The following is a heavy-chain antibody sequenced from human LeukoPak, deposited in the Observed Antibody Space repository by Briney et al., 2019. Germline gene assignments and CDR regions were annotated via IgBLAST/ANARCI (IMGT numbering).Heavy chain of an antibody. Sequence: ASVKVSCKASGYTVTSYGISWVRQAPGQGLEWMGWISAYNGNTNYAQKLQGRVTMTTDTSTSTAYMELRSLRSDDTAVYYCARDSWPIAVAGLHFDYWGQGTLVTVSS. D-gene: IGHD6-19*01. CDR3: ARDSWPIAVAGLHFDY. CDR1: GYTVTSYG. V-gene: IGHV1-18*01. J-gene: IGHJ4*02. CDR2: ISAYNGNT.